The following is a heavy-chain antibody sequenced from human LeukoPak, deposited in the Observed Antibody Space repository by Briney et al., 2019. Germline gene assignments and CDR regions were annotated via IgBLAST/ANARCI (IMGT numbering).Heavy chain of an antibody. J-gene: IGHJ4*02. V-gene: IGHV3-20*04. CDR3: ARAPITSPFDFDY. CDR1: GFAFDEHG. Sequence: GGSLRLSCTASGFAFDEHGLSWVRQVPGKGLEGVSGINWSGGSTGYADPLRGRFTISRDNAKNSLYLQMDSLRAEDTALYYCARAPITSPFDFDYWGQGTLVTVSS. CDR2: INWSGGST. D-gene: IGHD2-2*01.